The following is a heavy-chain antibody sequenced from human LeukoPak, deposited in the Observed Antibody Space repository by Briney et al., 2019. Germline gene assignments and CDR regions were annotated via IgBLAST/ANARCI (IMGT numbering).Heavy chain of an antibody. V-gene: IGHV4-59*01. J-gene: IGHJ6*02. CDR3: AKLESPYYYAMDV. Sequence: SETLSLTCSVSGDSISSYYWSWIRQPPGKGLEWIGYIYNSGRTDYNPALKSRVTISIDTSKNQFSLKLSSVTAADSALYYCAKLESPYYYAMDVWGQGTTVTVSS. CDR1: GDSISSYY. CDR2: IYNSGRT. D-gene: IGHD3-3*01.